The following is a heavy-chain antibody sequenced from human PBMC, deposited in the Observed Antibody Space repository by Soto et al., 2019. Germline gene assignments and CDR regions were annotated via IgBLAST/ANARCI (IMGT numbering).Heavy chain of an antibody. CDR1: GGSISSGGYY. V-gene: IGHV4-31*03. CDR2: IYYSGST. CDR3: ARIGRGYSYGN. Sequence: SETLSPTCTVSGGSISSGGYYWSWIRQHPGKGLEWIGYIYYSGSTYYNPSLKSRVTISVDTSKNQFSLKLSSVTAADTAVYYCARIGRGYSYGNWGQGTLVTVSS. D-gene: IGHD5-18*01. J-gene: IGHJ4*02.